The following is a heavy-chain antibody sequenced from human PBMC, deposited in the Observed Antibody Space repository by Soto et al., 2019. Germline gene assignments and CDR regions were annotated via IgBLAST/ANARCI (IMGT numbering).Heavy chain of an antibody. D-gene: IGHD2-2*01. J-gene: IGHJ5*02. CDR3: AREEPYCISTSCYVVPTPPWFDP. Sequence: QVQLVESGGGLVKPGGSLRLSCAASGFTFSDYYMSWIRQAPGKGLEWVSYISSSGSTIYYADSVKGRFTISRDNAKNSLYLQMNSLRAEDTAVYYCAREEPYCISTSCYVVPTPPWFDPWGQGTLVTVSS. CDR2: ISSSGSTI. CDR1: GFTFSDYY. V-gene: IGHV3-11*01.